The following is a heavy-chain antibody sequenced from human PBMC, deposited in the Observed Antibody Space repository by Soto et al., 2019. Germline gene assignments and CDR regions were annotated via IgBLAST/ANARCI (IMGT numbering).Heavy chain of an antibody. CDR1: GYIFTSYG. Sequence: QVQLVQSEAEVKKPGASVKVSCKTSGYIFTSYGISWVRQAPGQGLEWMGWISTHNGNTNYAQKLQDRVTMTTDTSTSTAYMELRSLRSDDTAVYYCARENSYYGSGTYYFYGMTSGATGPRSPSP. D-gene: IGHD3-10*01. CDR3: ARENSYYGSGTYYFYGMTS. CDR2: ISTHNGNT. V-gene: IGHV1-18*01. J-gene: IGHJ6*02.